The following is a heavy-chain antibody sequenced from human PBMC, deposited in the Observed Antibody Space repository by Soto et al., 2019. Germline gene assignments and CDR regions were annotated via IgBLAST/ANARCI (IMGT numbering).Heavy chain of an antibody. CDR1: GGSFSGYY. CDR3: ARGSPRGYSYGYPSFDY. CDR2: INHSGST. D-gene: IGHD5-18*01. Sequence: QVQLQQWGAGLLKPSETLSLTCAVYGGSFSGYYWSWIRQPPGKGLEWIGEINHSGSTNYNPSLKSRVTRSVDTSKNQFSLKLSSVTAADTAVYYCARGSPRGYSYGYPSFDYWGQGTLVTVSS. V-gene: IGHV4-34*01. J-gene: IGHJ4*02.